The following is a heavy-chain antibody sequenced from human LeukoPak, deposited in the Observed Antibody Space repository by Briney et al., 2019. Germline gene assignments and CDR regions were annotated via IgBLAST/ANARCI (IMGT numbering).Heavy chain of an antibody. D-gene: IGHD6-13*01. Sequence: GGSLRLSCAASGFTFSSYSMNWVRQAPGKGLEWVSSISSSSSYIYYADSVKGRFTISRDNSKNTLYLQMNSLRAEDTAVYYCAKSGGNSSSPGYWGQGTLVTDSS. CDR3: AKSGGNSSSPGY. J-gene: IGHJ4*02. CDR1: GFTFSSYS. V-gene: IGHV3-21*04. CDR2: ISSSSSYI.